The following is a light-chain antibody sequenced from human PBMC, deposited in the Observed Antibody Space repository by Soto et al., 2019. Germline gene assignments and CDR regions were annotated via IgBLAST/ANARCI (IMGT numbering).Light chain of an antibody. CDR3: QVYNNGPPG. V-gene: IGKV1-27*01. CDR1: HGIGNY. Sequence: DIHMTQPPASLSASVGDRVTITCRASHGIGNYLALYQQKPGKVPNILIYDASTLQSRVPSRVSGGGSGTEFTLTISGLQIEDLETYYCQVYNNGPPGFGQGTRLEIK. J-gene: IGKJ5*01. CDR2: DAS.